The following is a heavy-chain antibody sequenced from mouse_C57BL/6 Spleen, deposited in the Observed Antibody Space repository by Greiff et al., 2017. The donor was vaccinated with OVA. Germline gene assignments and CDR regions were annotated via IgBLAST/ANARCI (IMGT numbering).Heavy chain of an antibody. D-gene: IGHD1-1*01. CDR2: IDPNSGGT. J-gene: IGHJ2*01. Sequence: VQLQQPGAELVKPGASVKLSCKASGYTFTSYWMHWVQQRPGRGLEWIGRIDPNSGGTKYNEKFKSKATLTVDKPSSTAYMQLSSLTSEESAVDYGARDYYGSSLYYFDYWGQGTTLTVSS. V-gene: IGHV1-72*01. CDR1: GYTFTSYW. CDR3: ARDYYGSSLYYFDY.